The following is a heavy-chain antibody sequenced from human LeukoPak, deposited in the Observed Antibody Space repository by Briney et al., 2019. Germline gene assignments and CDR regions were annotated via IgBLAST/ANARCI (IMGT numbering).Heavy chain of an antibody. Sequence: GGSLRLSCAASGFSISSNYMSWVRQPPGKGLEWVSVIYSGGSTYYTDSVKGRFTISRDTSKNTLSLQMNSLSAADTAVYYCARDSSGPYYYYYYGMDVWGQGTAVTVSS. CDR3: ARDSSGPYYYYYYGMDV. D-gene: IGHD3-22*01. J-gene: IGHJ6*02. V-gene: IGHV3-66*01. CDR1: GFSISSNY. CDR2: IYSGGST.